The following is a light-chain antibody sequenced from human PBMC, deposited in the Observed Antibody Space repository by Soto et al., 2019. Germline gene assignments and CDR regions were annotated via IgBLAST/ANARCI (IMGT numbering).Light chain of an antibody. CDR3: SSYTRSDNYA. CDR2: EVS. V-gene: IGLV2-14*01. CDR1: SSDVGGYNY. J-gene: IGLJ1*01. Sequence: QSVLTQPASVSVSPGQSITSSCTGTSSDVGGYNYVSWYQQHPGKAPKVIIYEVSNRPSGVSNRFSGSKSGDTASLTISGLQAEDEADYYCSSYTRSDNYAFGTGTKVTVL.